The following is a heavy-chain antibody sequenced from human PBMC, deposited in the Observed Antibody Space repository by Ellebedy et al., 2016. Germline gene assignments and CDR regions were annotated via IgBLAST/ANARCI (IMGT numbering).Heavy chain of an antibody. Sequence: SETLSLXXAVYGESFSGFYWTWLRQPPGKGLEWIGEINHSGSTNYNPSLKSRVTISTDTSKNQFSLKLNSVTAADTAVYYCARGAGGYDGSRAADYWGQGTLVTVSS. V-gene: IGHV4-34*01. J-gene: IGHJ4*02. CDR3: ARGAGGYDGSRAADY. D-gene: IGHD5-12*01. CDR1: GESFSGFY. CDR2: INHSGST.